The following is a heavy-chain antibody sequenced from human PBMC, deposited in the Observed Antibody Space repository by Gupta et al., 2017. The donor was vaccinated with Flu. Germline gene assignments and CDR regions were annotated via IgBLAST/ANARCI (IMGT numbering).Heavy chain of an antibody. D-gene: IGHD3-10*01. Sequence: APGKGLEWVAVISYDGSNKYYADSVKGRFTISRDNSKNTLYLQMNSLRAEDTAVYYCAKVGNYYGSGRIFDYWGQGTLVTVSS. J-gene: IGHJ4*02. V-gene: IGHV3-30*18. CDR3: AKVGNYYGSGRIFDY. CDR2: ISYDGSNK.